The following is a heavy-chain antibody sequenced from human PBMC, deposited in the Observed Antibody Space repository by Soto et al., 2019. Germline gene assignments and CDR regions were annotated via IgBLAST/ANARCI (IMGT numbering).Heavy chain of an antibody. V-gene: IGHV4-31*03. CDR2: IYYSGST. J-gene: IGHJ4*02. CDR3: ARGYYGDYEDY. D-gene: IGHD4-17*01. CDR1: GGSISSGGYY. Sequence: SETQCVTCTVAGGSISSGGYYWSWISQHPGKGLEWIGYIYYSGSTYYNPSLKSRVTISVDTSKNQFSLKLSSVTAADTAVYYCARGYYGDYEDYWGQGTLVTVSS.